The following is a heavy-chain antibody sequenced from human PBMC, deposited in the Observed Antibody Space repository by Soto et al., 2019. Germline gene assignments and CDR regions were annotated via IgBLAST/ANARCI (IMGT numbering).Heavy chain of an antibody. CDR2: ISGSGGST. D-gene: IGHD3-3*01. CDR1: GFTFSSYA. CDR3: AKGDYDFWSGYLYYYYGMDV. Sequence: GGSLSLSCSASGFTFSSYAMSWVRQAPGKGLEWVSAISGSGGSTYYADSVKGRFTISRDNSKNTLYLQMNSLRAEDTAVYYCAKGDYDFWSGYLYYYYGMDVWGQGTTVTVSS. J-gene: IGHJ6*02. V-gene: IGHV3-23*01.